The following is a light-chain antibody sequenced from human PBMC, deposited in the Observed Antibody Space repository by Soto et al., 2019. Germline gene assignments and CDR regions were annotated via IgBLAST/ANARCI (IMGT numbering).Light chain of an antibody. Sequence: DIQMTQSPSTLSASVGDRVTITCRAGQSINNWLAWYQQKPGKAPKLLIYDASNLESGAPSRFSGSGSGTEFTLTISSLRPDDFATYYCQQYDSFWTFGQGTKVDIK. J-gene: IGKJ1*01. V-gene: IGKV1-5*01. CDR2: DAS. CDR3: QQYDSFWT. CDR1: QSINNW.